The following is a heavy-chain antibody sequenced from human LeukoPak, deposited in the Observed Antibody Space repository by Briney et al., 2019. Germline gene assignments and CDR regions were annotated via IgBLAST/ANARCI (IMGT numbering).Heavy chain of an antibody. CDR1: GGTFSTYA. V-gene: IGHV1-69*05. CDR3: ANLFDYGDASGFDY. Sequence: SSVKVSCKASGGTFSTYAISWVRHAPRQGLEWRGKIIPIFGTVNYSQTYQGRLTITTDEFTGTAYMEQSSLRSEDTAVYYCANLFDYGDASGFDYWGKGTTVTVSS. D-gene: IGHD4-17*01. J-gene: IGHJ4*02. CDR2: IIPIFGTV.